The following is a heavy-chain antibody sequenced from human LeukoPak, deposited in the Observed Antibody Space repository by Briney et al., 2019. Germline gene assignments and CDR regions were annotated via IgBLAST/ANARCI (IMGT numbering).Heavy chain of an antibody. CDR1: GISFTSYA. J-gene: IGHJ4*02. D-gene: IGHD2-21*01. CDR2: ISASGGST. V-gene: IGHV3-23*01. CDR3: AKATGDTIPKGSSYFDD. Sequence: PGGSLRLSCAASGISFTSYAMNWVRQAPGKGLEWVSGISASGGSTYYADFVKGRFTISRGNSKNTLCLQMSSLRAEDTAVYYCAKATGDTIPKGSSYFDDWGQGTLVTVSS.